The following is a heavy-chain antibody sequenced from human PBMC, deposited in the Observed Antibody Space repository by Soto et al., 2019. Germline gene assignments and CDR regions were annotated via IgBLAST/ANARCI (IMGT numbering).Heavy chain of an antibody. D-gene: IGHD3-22*01. J-gene: IGHJ6*02. V-gene: IGHV3-30-3*01. CDR1: GFTFSSYA. CDR2: ISYDGSNK. Sequence: GGSLRLSCAASGFTFSSYAMHWVRQPPGKGLAWVSVISYDGSNKYDADSVKVRFTISRDNSKNTLYLQMNSLRAEDTAVYYCARDFVYYYDSSGFIYYYYGMDVWGQGTTVTVSS. CDR3: ARDFVYYYDSSGFIYYYYGMDV.